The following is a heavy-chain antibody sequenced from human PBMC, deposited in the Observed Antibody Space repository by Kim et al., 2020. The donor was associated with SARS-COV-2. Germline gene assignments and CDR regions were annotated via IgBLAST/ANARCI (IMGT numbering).Heavy chain of an antibody. J-gene: IGHJ6*02. Sequence: GGSLRLSCVASGFSFSNYGMHWVRQAPGKGLEWVAIIWYDGNRKFYADSVKGRFLISRDNSNNTLNLEMNSLRAEDTAVYYCARDGSGMARGRGMDVWGQGTTVTVSS. CDR1: GFSFSNYG. CDR2: IWYDGNRK. D-gene: IGHD3-10*01. CDR3: ARDGSGMARGRGMDV. V-gene: IGHV3-33*01.